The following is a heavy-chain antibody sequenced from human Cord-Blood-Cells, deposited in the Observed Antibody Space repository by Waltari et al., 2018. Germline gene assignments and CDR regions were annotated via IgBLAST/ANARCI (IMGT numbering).Heavy chain of an antibody. V-gene: IGHV1-8*01. CDR2: MNPNSGNT. CDR1: GDTSRCYD. CDR3: AIDGSYYDAFDI. D-gene: IGHD1-26*01. Sequence: QLQLVQSGPEGKPPWPSVAVSCKASGDTSRCYDIQCVRQATGQGLEWMGWMNPNSGNTGYAQKFQGRVTMTRNTSISTAYMELSSLRSEDTAVYYCAIDGSYYDAFDIWGQGTMVTVSS. J-gene: IGHJ3*02.